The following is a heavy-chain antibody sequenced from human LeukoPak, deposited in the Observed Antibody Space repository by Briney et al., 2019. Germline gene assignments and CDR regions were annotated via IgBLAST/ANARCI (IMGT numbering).Heavy chain of an antibody. CDR3: ARDPYTMGGSYFFDY. Sequence: GGSLRLSCAASGFTFSSYAMHWVRQAPGKGLEWVAVISYDGSNKYYADSVKGRFTISRDNSKNTLFLQMNSLRAEDTAVYSCARDPYTMGGSYFFDYWGQGTLVTVSS. V-gene: IGHV3-30-3*01. CDR2: ISYDGSNK. J-gene: IGHJ4*02. CDR1: GFTFSSYA. D-gene: IGHD3-10*01.